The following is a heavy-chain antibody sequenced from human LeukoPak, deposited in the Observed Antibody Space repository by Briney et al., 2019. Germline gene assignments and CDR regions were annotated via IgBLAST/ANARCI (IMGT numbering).Heavy chain of an antibody. CDR3: AKDTTETYQNIDY. CDR2: ISGINDSA. J-gene: IGHJ4*02. D-gene: IGHD4-11*01. CDR1: GFTFSSYA. V-gene: IGHV3-23*01. Sequence: GGSLRLSCVASGFTFSSYAMSWVRQAPGKGLEWVSGISGINDSAYYADSVKGRFTISRDNSKNTLYLQMNSLGAEDTAVYYCAKDTTETYQNIDYWGQGTLVTVSS.